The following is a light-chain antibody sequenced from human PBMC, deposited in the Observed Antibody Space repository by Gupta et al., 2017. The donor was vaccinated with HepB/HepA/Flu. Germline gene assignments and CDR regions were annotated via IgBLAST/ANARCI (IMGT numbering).Light chain of an antibody. CDR3: QQHYIWPPLT. J-gene: IGKJ5*01. CDR2: DAS. V-gene: IGKV3-11*01. Sequence: EIVLTQSPATLSLSPGEIPTLSCRASQTINKYLAWYQQKPSQTPRLLIYDASSRDTGVTDRFCGGGCGKNFTLSTSTRVQEDFAGYYYQQHYIWPPLTFGPGTRVEIK. CDR1: QTINKY.